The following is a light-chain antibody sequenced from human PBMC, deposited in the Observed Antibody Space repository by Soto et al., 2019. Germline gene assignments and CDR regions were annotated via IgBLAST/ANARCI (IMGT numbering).Light chain of an antibody. CDR2: VAS. CDR3: QQSYSTPRT. V-gene: IGKV1-39*01. J-gene: IGKJ4*01. Sequence: DIQMTQSPSSLSASVGARVTITCRASQSISNYLNWYQQKPGIAPKLLIYVASSLQSGVPSRVSGSGYGTDFTLTISSLQPEDFATYYCQQSYSTPRTFGGGTKVEIK. CDR1: QSISNY.